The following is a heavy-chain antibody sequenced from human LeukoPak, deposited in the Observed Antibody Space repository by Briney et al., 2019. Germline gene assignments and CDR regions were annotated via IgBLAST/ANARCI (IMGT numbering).Heavy chain of an antibody. J-gene: IGHJ4*02. V-gene: IGHV1-69*04. CDR3: ARGYYYDSSGYFEFDY. Sequence: GSSVKVSCKASVGTFSSYAISWVRQAPGQGLEWMGRIIPILGIANYAQKFQGRVTITADKSTSTAYMELSSLRSEDTAVYYCARGYYYDSSGYFEFDYWGQGTLVTVSS. D-gene: IGHD3-22*01. CDR1: VGTFSSYA. CDR2: IIPILGIA.